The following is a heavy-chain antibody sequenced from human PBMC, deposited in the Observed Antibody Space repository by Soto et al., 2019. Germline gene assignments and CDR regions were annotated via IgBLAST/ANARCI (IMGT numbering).Heavy chain of an antibody. J-gene: IGHJ2*01. Sequence: EVQLVESGGGLVQSGGSLRLSCAASGFTFSSYWMHWVRQAPGKGLVWVSRINSDGSSTSYADSVKGRFTISRDNAKNTLYLQMISLRAEDTAVYYCARGGSLNWYFDLWGRGTLVTVSS. V-gene: IGHV3-74*01. D-gene: IGHD1-26*01. CDR1: GFTFSSYW. CDR3: ARGGSLNWYFDL. CDR2: INSDGSST.